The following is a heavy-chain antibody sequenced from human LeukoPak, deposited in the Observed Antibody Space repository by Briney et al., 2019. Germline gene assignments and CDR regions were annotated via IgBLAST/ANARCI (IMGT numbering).Heavy chain of an antibody. J-gene: IGHJ4*02. CDR3: ARGYDTMVRGVADY. V-gene: IGHV4-38-2*02. Sequence: SETLSLTCTVSGYSISSGYYWGWIRQPPGKGLEWIGRIYHSGSTYYNPSLKSRVTISVDTSKNQFSLKLSSVTAADTAVYYCARGYDTMVRGVADYWGQGTLVTVSS. D-gene: IGHD3-10*01. CDR1: GYSISSGYY. CDR2: IYHSGST.